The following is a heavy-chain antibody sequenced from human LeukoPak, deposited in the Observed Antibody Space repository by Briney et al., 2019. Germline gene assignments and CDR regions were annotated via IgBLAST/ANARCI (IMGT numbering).Heavy chain of an antibody. CDR1: GFTFSSYA. V-gene: IGHV3-7*01. J-gene: IGHJ5*02. Sequence: GGSLRLSCAASGFTFSSYAMSWVRQAPGKGLEWVANIKQDGSEKYYVDSVKGRFTISRDNAKNSLYLQMNSLRAEDTAVYYCARRLGYCSSTSCYTAGFDPWGQGTLVTVSS. D-gene: IGHD2-2*02. CDR2: IKQDGSEK. CDR3: ARRLGYCSSTSCYTAGFDP.